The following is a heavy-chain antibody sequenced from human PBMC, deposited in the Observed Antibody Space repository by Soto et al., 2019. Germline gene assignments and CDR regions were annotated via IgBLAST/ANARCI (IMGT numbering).Heavy chain of an antibody. J-gene: IGHJ4*02. D-gene: IGHD3-22*01. Sequence: QVQLVESGGGVVQPGRSLRLSCAASGFTFSSYGMHWVRQAPGKGLEWVAVIWYDGSSKYYADSVKGRFTISRDNSKNTVYLQMNSLKTEDTAVYYCARSNYYDMNLDYWGQGTLVTVSS. CDR3: ARSNYYDMNLDY. CDR2: IWYDGSSK. V-gene: IGHV3-33*01. CDR1: GFTFSSYG.